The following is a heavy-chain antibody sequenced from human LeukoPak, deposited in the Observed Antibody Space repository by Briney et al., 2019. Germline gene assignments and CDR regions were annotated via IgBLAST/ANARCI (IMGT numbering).Heavy chain of an antibody. CDR1: GGSFSGYY. D-gene: IGHD3-10*01. J-gene: IGHJ5*02. CDR3: ARGVRYYYGSGSYSNWFDP. Sequence: SETLSLTCAVYGGSFSGYYWSWIRQPPGKGLEWIGEINHSGSTNYNPSLKSRVTISVDTSKNQFSLKLSSVTAADTAVYYCARGVRYYYGSGSYSNWFDPWGQGTLVTVSS. V-gene: IGHV4-34*01. CDR2: INHSGST.